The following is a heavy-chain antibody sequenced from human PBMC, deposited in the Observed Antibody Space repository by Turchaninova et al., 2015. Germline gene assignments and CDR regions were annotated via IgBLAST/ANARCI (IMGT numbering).Heavy chain of an antibody. D-gene: IGHD6-13*01. CDR3: ARDVAAAGWGFDY. CDR1: CHSISSYH. J-gene: IGHJ4*02. Sequence: QVQLREXGXGLXXPSGTXSLTXPVSCHSISSYHWNWIRQPAGKGLEWIGRIHTRGSTDYNPSLKSRVTISVDKSKNQFSLKLSSMTAADTAVYYCARDVAAAGWGFDYWGQGTLVTVSS. V-gene: IGHV4-4*07. CDR2: IHTRGST.